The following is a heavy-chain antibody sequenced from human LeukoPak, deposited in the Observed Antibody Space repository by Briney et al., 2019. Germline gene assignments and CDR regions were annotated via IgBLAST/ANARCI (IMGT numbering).Heavy chain of an antibody. D-gene: IGHD4-11*01. Sequence: PSETLSLTCTVSGGSLCSGSYYWSWIRQPPGEGLEWVGYIYYSGSTNYNPSLKSRVTISVDTSKNQFSLKLSSVTAADTAVYYCARDAVTVNSYYIDYWGQGTLVTVSS. V-gene: IGHV4-61*01. CDR1: GGSLCSGSYY. J-gene: IGHJ4*02. CDR3: ARDAVTVNSYYIDY. CDR2: IYYSGST.